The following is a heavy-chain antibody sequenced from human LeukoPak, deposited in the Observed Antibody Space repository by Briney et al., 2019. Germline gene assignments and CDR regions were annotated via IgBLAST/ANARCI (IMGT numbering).Heavy chain of an antibody. J-gene: IGHJ3*02. Sequence: PSETLSLTCAVYGGSFSGYYWSWIRQPPGKGLEWIEEINHSGSTNYNPSLKSRVTISVDTSKNQFSLKLSSVTAADTAVYYGARGNGGNCDAFDSWGQGTMVTVSS. D-gene: IGHD4-23*01. V-gene: IGHV4-34*01. CDR2: INHSGST. CDR3: ARGNGGNCDAFDS. CDR1: GGSFSGYY.